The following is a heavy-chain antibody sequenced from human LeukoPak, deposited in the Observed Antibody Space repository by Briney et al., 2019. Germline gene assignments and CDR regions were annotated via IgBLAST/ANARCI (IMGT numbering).Heavy chain of an antibody. CDR1: GYTLTELS. V-gene: IGHV1-24*01. J-gene: IGHJ4*02. Sequence: ASVKVSCKVSGYTLTELSMHWLRQAPGKGLEWMGGFDPEDGETIYAQKFQGRVTMTEDTSKDTAYMELSSLRSEDTAVYYCATPRESYDILTGYPGFDYWGQGTLVTVSS. D-gene: IGHD3-9*01. CDR2: FDPEDGET. CDR3: ATPRESYDILTGYPGFDY.